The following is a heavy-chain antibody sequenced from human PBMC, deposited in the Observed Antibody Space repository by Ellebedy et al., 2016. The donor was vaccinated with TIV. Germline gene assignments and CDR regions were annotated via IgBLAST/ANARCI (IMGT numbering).Heavy chain of an antibody. J-gene: IGHJ4*02. CDR2: IKPDGTVT. D-gene: IGHD3-10*01. Sequence: PGGSLRLSCAGFGFTFSSHWMHWVRQAPGKGLVWVSRIKPDGTVTHYADSVEGRFTISRDNARNTLYLEMTSLGADDTAVYYCVRGSAICYGEDYWGQGTRVTVSP. CDR3: VRGSAICYGEDY. V-gene: IGHV3-74*01. CDR1: GFTFSSHW.